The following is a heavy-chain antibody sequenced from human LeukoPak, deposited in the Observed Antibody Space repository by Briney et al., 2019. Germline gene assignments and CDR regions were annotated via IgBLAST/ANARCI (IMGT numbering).Heavy chain of an antibody. D-gene: IGHD3-16*01. CDR1: GFTFSSYG. J-gene: IGHJ4*02. CDR2: IRYDGSNK. V-gene: IGHV3-30*02. CDR3: ASPMAYDYIPDY. Sequence: GGSLRLSCAGSGFTFSSYGMHWVRQALGKGLEWVAFIRYDGSNKYYADSVKGRFTISRENSKNTLYLQMNSLRAEDTAVYYCASPMAYDYIPDYWGQGTLVTVSS.